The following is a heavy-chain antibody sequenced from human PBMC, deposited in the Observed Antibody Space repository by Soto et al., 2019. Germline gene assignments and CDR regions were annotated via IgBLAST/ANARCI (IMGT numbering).Heavy chain of an antibody. CDR1: GGSISSSSYY. J-gene: IGHJ6*02. CDR3: ARRAREYYGMDV. Sequence: PWETLSLTCTVSGGSISSSSYYWGWIRQPPGKGLEWIGSIYYIGSTYYNPSLKSRVTISVDTSKNQFSLKLSSVTAADTAVYYRARRAREYYGMDVWGQGTTVTVSS. V-gene: IGHV4-39*01. CDR2: IYYIGST.